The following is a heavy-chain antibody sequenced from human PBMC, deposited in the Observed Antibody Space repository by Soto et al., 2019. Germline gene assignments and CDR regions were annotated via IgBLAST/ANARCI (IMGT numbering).Heavy chain of an antibody. CDR3: ATDQSTTYYYYYGMEV. Sequence: ASVKISCKVSGYTLTELSIHWVRQAPGKGLEWMGGFDPEDGEIVYAQNFQGRVTMTEDTSTDTAYMELSSLRSEDTAVYYCATDQSTTYYYYYGMEVWGKGTKVTVSS. J-gene: IGHJ6*04. V-gene: IGHV1-24*01. D-gene: IGHD1-1*01. CDR2: FDPEDGEI. CDR1: GYTLTELS.